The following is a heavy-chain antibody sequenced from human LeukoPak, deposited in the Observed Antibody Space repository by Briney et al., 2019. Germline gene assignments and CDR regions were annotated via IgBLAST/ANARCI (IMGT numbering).Heavy chain of an antibody. CDR1: GFTFSSYG. Sequence: GGSLRLSCAASGFTFSSYGMPWVRQAPGKGLEWVAVISYDGSNKYYADSVKGRFTISRDNSKNTLYLQMNSLRAEDTAVYYCAKDLAGTGPYYFDYWGQGTLVTVSS. V-gene: IGHV3-30*18. CDR2: ISYDGSNK. CDR3: AKDLAGTGPYYFDY. J-gene: IGHJ4*02. D-gene: IGHD6-13*01.